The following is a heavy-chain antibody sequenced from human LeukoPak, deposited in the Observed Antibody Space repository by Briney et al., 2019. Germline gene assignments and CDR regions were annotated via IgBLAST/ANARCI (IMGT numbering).Heavy chain of an antibody. D-gene: IGHD3-16*01. CDR2: ISGSGATT. Sequence: GGSLRLPCAVSGFTFGSYAMSWVRQAPGKGLEWVSGISGSGATTNYAGSVKGRFTISRDNSNNTLYLQMNSLRDEDTAVYYCAKDPAFGGVGWFDPWGQGTLVTVSS. J-gene: IGHJ5*02. CDR1: GFTFGSYA. CDR3: AKDPAFGGVGWFDP. V-gene: IGHV3-23*01.